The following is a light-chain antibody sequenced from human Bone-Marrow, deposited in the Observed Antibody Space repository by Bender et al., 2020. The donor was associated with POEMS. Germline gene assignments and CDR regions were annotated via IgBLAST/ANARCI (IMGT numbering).Light chain of an antibody. Sequence: QTVVTQEPALSVSPGGTVTLTCGLTSGSVSSSDFPSWYQQTPGQAPRTLMYTTNIRSSGVPDRFSGSILGDKAALTITGAQADDESDYYCLLYMGRGKLVFGGGTRLTVL. CDR3: LLYMGRGKLV. V-gene: IGLV8-61*01. CDR1: SGSVSSSDF. CDR2: TTN. J-gene: IGLJ2*01.